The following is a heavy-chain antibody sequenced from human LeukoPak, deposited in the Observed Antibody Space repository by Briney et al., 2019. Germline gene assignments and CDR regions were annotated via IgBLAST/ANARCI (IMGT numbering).Heavy chain of an antibody. D-gene: IGHD6-6*01. V-gene: IGHV3-7*01. CDR3: SNGIYSSSY. CDR2: IKQDGSQQ. J-gene: IGHJ4*02. CDR1: GFTFSSYN. Sequence: PGGSLRLSCAASGFTFSSYNMNWVRQAPGKGLEWVANIKQDGSQQYYLDSVEGRFTISRDNAKNSLYLQMNNLRAEDTAVYYCSNGIYSSSYWGQGTLVTVSS.